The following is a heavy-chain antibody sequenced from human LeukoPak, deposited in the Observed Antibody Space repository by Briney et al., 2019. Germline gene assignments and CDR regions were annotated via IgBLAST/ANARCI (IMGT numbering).Heavy chain of an antibody. CDR3: AKGAVVGATHFDY. CDR1: GFTFSSYG. D-gene: IGHD1-26*01. J-gene: IGHJ4*02. Sequence: GGSLRLSCAASGFTFSSYGMRWVRQAPGKGLEWVAFIRYDGSNKYYADSVKGRFTISRDNSKNTLYLQMNSLRAEDTAVYYCAKGAVVGATHFDYWGQGTLVTVSS. CDR2: IRYDGSNK. V-gene: IGHV3-30*02.